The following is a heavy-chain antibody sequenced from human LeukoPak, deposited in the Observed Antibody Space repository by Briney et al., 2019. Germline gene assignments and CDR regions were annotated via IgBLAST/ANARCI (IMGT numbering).Heavy chain of an antibody. V-gene: IGHV3-30-3*01. CDR2: ISYDGSNK. J-gene: IGHJ4*02. CDR3: ARDLSQWLVATIY. D-gene: IGHD6-19*01. Sequence: GGSLRLSCAASGFTFSSYAMHWVRQAPGKGLEWVAVISYDGSNKYYADSVKGRFTISRDNSKNTLYLQMNSLRAEDTAVYYCARDLSQWLVATIYWGQGTLVTVSS. CDR1: GFTFSSYA.